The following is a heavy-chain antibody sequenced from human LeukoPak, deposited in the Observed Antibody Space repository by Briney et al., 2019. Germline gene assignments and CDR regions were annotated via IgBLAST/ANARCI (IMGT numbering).Heavy chain of an antibody. D-gene: IGHD1-20*01. CDR1: GGSISIYY. J-gene: IGHJ4*02. V-gene: IGHV4-59*12. CDR2: IYYSGST. Sequence: PSETLSLTCTVSGGSISIYYWSWIRQPPGKGLECIGYIYYSGSTNYNPSLKSRVTMSVDTSKNQFSLKLSSVTAADTAVYYCAGRRITGTTYYFDYWGQGTLVTVSS. CDR3: AGRRITGTTYYFDY.